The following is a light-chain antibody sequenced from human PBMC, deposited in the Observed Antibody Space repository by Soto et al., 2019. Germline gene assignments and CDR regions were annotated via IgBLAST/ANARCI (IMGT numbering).Light chain of an antibody. Sequence: DIVVTQSPLSLPVTPGEPASISCRSSQSLLHSNGYNYLDWYLQKPGQSPQLLIYLGSNRASGVPDRFSGSGSGTDFTLKISRVEAEDVGVYYCMQAVQTPTYTFGPGTKLEIK. V-gene: IGKV2-28*01. J-gene: IGKJ2*01. CDR3: MQAVQTPTYT. CDR2: LGS. CDR1: QSLLHSNGYNY.